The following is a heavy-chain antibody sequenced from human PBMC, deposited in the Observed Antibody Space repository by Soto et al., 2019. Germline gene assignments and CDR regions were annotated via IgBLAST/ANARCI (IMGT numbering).Heavy chain of an antibody. CDR2: INHSGST. Sequence: QVQLQQWGAGLLKPSETLSLTCAVYGGSFSGYYWSWIRQPPGKGLEWIGEINHSGSTNYNPSLKSRVTISVDTSKNQFSLKLSSVTAADTAVYYCASAPPPVTVAGTWYYFDYWGQGTLVTVSS. CDR3: ASAPPPVTVAGTWYYFDY. CDR1: GGSFSGYY. D-gene: IGHD6-19*01. V-gene: IGHV4-34*01. J-gene: IGHJ4*02.